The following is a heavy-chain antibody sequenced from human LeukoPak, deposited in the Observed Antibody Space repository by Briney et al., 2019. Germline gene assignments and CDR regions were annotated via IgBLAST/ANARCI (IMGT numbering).Heavy chain of an antibody. CDR2: ISGSGGST. D-gene: IGHD3-10*01. CDR1: GFTFSSHA. CDR3: AKRGGSGTYYYFYMDV. V-gene: IGHV3-23*01. Sequence: HPGGSLRLSCAASGFTFSSHAMNWVRQAPGKGLEWVSGISGSGGSTYYADSVRGRFTISRDNSKNTMYLQMNSLRAEDTAVYYCAKRGGSGTYYYFYMDVWGKGTTVTISS. J-gene: IGHJ6*03.